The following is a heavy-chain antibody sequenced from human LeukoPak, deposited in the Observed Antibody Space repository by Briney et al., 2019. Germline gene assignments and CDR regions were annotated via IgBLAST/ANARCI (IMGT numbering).Heavy chain of an antibody. CDR1: GGSISSYY. J-gene: IGHJ5*02. CDR2: IYTSGST. CDR3: ARELAYYDSGIFDP. V-gene: IGHV4-4*07. D-gene: IGHD3-10*01. Sequence: NPSETLSLTCTVSGGSISSYYWSWIRQPAGKGLEWIGRIYTSGSTNYNPSLKSRVTMSVDTSKNQFSLKLSSVTAADTAVYYCARELAYYDSGIFDPWGQGTLVTVSS.